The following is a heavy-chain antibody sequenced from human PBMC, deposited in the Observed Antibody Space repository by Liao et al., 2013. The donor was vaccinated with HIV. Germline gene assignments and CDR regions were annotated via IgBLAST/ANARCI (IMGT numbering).Heavy chain of an antibody. CDR3: AFQKGAGFDY. CDR2: IYYSGST. CDR1: GGSISSYY. D-gene: IGHD3-16*01. J-gene: IGHJ4*02. Sequence: QVQLQESGPGLVKPSETLSLTCTVSGGSISSYYWSWIRQPPGKGLEWIGYIYYSGSTNYNPSLKSRVTISVDTSKNQFSLKLSSVTAADTAVYYCAFQKGAGFDYWGQGTLVTVSS. V-gene: IGHV4-59*01.